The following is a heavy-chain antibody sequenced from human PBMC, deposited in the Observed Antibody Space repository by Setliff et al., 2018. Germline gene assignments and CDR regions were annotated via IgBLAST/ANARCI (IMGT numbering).Heavy chain of an antibody. CDR3: ARSEGRRDGYNW. D-gene: IGHD5-12*01. CDR1: GGSFSGYY. V-gene: IGHV4-34*01. Sequence: KPSETLSLTCAVYGGSFSGYYWSWIRQPPGKGLEWIGEINHSGSTNYNPSLKSRVTISVDTSKNQFSPKLSSVTAADTAVYYCARSEGRRDGYNWWGQGTLVTVSS. CDR2: INHSGST. J-gene: IGHJ4*02.